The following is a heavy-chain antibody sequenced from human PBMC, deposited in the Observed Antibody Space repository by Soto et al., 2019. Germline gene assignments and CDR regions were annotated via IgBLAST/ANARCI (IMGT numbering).Heavy chain of an antibody. CDR1: GGSISSYY. CDR2: IYYSGST. V-gene: IGHV4-59*01. J-gene: IGHJ6*02. Sequence: SETLSLTCTVSGGSISSYYWSWIRQPPGKGLEWIGYIYYSGSTNYNPSLKSRVTISVDTSKNQFSLKLSSVTAADTAVYYCARSYYYGSGSYYNSPPYYYYGMDVWGQGTTVTV. CDR3: ARSYYYGSGSYYNSPPYYYYGMDV. D-gene: IGHD3-10*01.